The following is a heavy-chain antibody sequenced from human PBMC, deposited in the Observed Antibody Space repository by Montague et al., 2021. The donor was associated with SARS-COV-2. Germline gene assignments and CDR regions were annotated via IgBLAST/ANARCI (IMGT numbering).Heavy chain of an antibody. J-gene: IGHJ3*02. CDR3: ARGSYGPDVFDI. Sequence: SETLSLTCSVSGEPISGFFWNWIRQPAGKGLEWIGRIYASGGTDYNPSLESRVTMSVDTSKNQFSLKVNSVTAADTAVYYCARGSYGPDVFDIWGQGTMVTVSS. CDR2: IYASGGT. V-gene: IGHV4-4*07. D-gene: IGHD5-18*01. CDR1: GEPISGFF.